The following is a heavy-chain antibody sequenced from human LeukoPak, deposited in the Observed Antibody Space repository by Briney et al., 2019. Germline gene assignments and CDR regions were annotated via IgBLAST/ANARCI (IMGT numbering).Heavy chain of an antibody. CDR1: GYSISSGYY. J-gene: IGHJ5*02. CDR3: AREGYGDYNWFDP. V-gene: IGHV4-38-2*02. Sequence: SETLSLTCTVSGYSISSGYYWSWIRQPPGKGLEWIGEINHSGSTNYNPSLKSRVTISVDTSKNQFSLKLSSVTAADTAVYYCAREGYGDYNWFDPWGQGTLVTVSS. D-gene: IGHD4-17*01. CDR2: INHSGST.